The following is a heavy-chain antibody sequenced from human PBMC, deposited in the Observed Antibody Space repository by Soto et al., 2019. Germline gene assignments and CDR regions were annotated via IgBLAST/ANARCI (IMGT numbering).Heavy chain of an antibody. Sequence: ASVKVSCKASGYTFTSYGISWVRQAPGQGIERMGWISAYNGNTNYAQKLQGRVTMTTDTSTSTAYMELRSLRSDDTAVYYCARDPSTGTIRGGYYYYGMDVWGQGTTVTVSS. J-gene: IGHJ6*02. CDR1: GYTFTSYG. CDR3: ARDPSTGTIRGGYYYYGMDV. D-gene: IGHD1-1*01. CDR2: ISAYNGNT. V-gene: IGHV1-18*01.